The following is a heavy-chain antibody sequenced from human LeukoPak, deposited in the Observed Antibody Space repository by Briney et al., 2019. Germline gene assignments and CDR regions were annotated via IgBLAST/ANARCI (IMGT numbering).Heavy chain of an antibody. J-gene: IGHJ4*02. V-gene: IGHV3-23*01. CDR2: VTGDGSST. CDR1: GFTLSSYA. D-gene: IGHD5-18*01. Sequence: GGSLRLSCAAYGFTLSSYATSWVRQAPGKGPVWVSRVTGDGSSTAYADSMRGRFTISRDNGKNTLYFQIHSLRPEDTAVYYCANADTAMVIPRPASVDYWGQRTLVTVSS. CDR3: ANADTAMVIPRPASVDY.